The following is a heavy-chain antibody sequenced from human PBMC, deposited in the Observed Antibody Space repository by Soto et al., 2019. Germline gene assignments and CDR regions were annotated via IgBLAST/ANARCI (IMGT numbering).Heavy chain of an antibody. D-gene: IGHD6-19*01. CDR3: ARDFRMAVAGTGWFDP. V-gene: IGHV4-59*01. CDR1: GGSISSYF. CDR2: IYYSGST. J-gene: IGHJ5*02. Sequence: SETLSLTCTVSGGSISSYFWSWIRQPPGKGLEWIGYIYYSGSTNFNPSLKTRVTISLDTSKNQFSLKLASVTAADTAVYYCARDFRMAVAGTGWFDPWGQGTLVTVS.